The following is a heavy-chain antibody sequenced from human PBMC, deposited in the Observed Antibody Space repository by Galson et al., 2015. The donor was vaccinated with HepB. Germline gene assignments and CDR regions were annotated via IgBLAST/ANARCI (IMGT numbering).Heavy chain of an antibody. Sequence: SLRLSCAASGFTFSSYAMHWVRQAPGKGLEWVAVISYDGSNKYYADSVKGRFTISRDNSKNTLYLQMNSLRAEDTAVYYCARDRWDSLGAVTVSLVYWFDPWGQGTLVTVSS. CDR3: ARDRWDSLGAVTVSLVYWFDP. J-gene: IGHJ5*02. D-gene: IGHD2-21*02. CDR2: ISYDGSNK. CDR1: GFTFSSYA. V-gene: IGHV3-30-3*01.